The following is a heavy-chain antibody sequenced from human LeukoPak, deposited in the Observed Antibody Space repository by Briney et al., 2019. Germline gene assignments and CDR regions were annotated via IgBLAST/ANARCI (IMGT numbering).Heavy chain of an antibody. CDR1: GFTFSSYG. D-gene: IGHD3-9*01. J-gene: IGHJ3*02. CDR2: ISGSGGST. V-gene: IGHV3-23*01. CDR3: AKDGDFTYYDILTGYSYHDAFDI. Sequence: PGGTLRLSCAASGFTFSSYGMSWVRQAPGKGLEWVSAISGSGGSTYYADSVKGRFTISRDNSKNTLYLQMNSLRAEDTAVYYCAKDGDFTYYDILTGYSYHDAFDIWGQGTMVTVSS.